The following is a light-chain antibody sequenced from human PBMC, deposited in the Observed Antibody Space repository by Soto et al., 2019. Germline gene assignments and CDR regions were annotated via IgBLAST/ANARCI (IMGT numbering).Light chain of an antibody. CDR3: QQYNDRPRT. CDR1: QSVTIS. J-gene: IGKJ2*01. CDR2: GAS. V-gene: IGKV3-15*01. Sequence: EIVMTQSPATLSVSPGERATLSCRASQSVTISLAWYQQKPGQAPTLLIYGASSRATGTPVRFSGSGSGTEFTLTISRLQSEDFAVYYCQQYNDRPRTFGQGTKLEI.